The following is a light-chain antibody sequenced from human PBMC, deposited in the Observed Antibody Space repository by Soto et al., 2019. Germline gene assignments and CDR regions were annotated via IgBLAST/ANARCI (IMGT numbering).Light chain of an antibody. CDR3: QKYGSSPWT. CDR2: GAS. J-gene: IGKJ1*01. CDR1: QSVSSSY. V-gene: IGKV3-20*01. Sequence: EIVLTQSPGTMSLSPEERATLSCRASQSVSSSYLAWYQQKPGQAPRLLIDGASSRGTGIPDRFSGSGSGPDCTLTISRLEPEDFAVYYCQKYGSSPWTFGQGNKVEIK.